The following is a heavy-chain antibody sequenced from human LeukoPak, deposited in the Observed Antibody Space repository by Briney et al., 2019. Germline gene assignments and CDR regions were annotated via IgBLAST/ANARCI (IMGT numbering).Heavy chain of an antibody. CDR3: AREYCSGGSCYIALDY. V-gene: IGHV3-48*01. J-gene: IGHJ4*02. CDR2: ISSSSSTI. Sequence: GGSLRLSCAASGFTFSSYSMNWVRQAPGKGLEWVSYISSSSSTIYYADSAKGRFTISRDNAKNSLYLQMNSLRAEDTAVYYCAREYCSGGSCYIALDYWGQGTLVTVSS. CDR1: GFTFSSYS. D-gene: IGHD2-15*01.